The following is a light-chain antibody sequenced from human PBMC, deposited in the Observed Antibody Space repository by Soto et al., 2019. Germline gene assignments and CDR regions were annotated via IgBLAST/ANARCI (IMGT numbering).Light chain of an antibody. CDR3: CSYGGGYTPLL. V-gene: IGLV2-11*01. J-gene: IGLJ2*01. CDR1: GSDVGGYNY. Sequence: QSVLTQPRSVSGSPGQSVTISCTGTGSDVGGYNYVSWYQQHPGQAPKLMIYDVTKRPSGVPDRFSGSKSGNTASLSISGLQAEDEADYYCCSYGGGYTPLLFGGGTKLTVL. CDR2: DVT.